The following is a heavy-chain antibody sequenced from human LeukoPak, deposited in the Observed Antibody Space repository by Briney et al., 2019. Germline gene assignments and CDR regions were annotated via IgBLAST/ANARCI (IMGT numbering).Heavy chain of an antibody. CDR1: GLTFSSYW. CDR2: INRDGRST. Sequence: GGSPRLSCAASGLTFSSYWMHWVRQAPGKGLVWVSRINRDGRSTSYADSVKGRFTISRDNAKNTLYLQMNSLRAEDTAVYYCARDLRGIQPGYWGQGTLVTVSS. J-gene: IGHJ4*02. CDR3: ARDLRGIQPGY. V-gene: IGHV3-74*01. D-gene: IGHD1-14*01.